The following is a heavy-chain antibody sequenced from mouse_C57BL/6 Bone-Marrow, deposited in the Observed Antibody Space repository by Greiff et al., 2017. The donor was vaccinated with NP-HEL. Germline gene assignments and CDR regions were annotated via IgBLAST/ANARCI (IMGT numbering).Heavy chain of an antibody. V-gene: IGHV1-66*01. CDR1: GYSFTSYY. Sequence: VQLQQSGPELVKPGASVKISCKASGYSFTSYYIHWVKQRPGQGLEWIGRIYPGGGNTKYNEKFKGKATLTADTSSSTAYMQLSSLTSGDSAVYYCARSWGYRVGGDLEDGGTGTTVTVSS. J-gene: IGHJ1*03. CDR3: ARSWGYRVGGDLED. CDR2: IYPGGGNT. D-gene: IGHD2-14*01.